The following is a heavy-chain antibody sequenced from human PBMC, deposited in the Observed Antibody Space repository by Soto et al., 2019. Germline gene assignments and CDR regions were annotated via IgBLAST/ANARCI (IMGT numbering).Heavy chain of an antibody. CDR3: ARWLPLPSSVYYYGMDV. CDR1: GFTFSSYW. D-gene: IGHD3-10*01. J-gene: IGHJ6*02. Sequence: PGGSLRLSCAASGFTFSSYWMTWVRQAPGKGLEWVANIKQDGSEKYYVDSVKGRFTISRDNAKNSLYLQMNSLTAEDTAVYYCARWLPLPSSVYYYGMDVWGQGTTVTVSS. V-gene: IGHV3-7*03. CDR2: IKQDGSEK.